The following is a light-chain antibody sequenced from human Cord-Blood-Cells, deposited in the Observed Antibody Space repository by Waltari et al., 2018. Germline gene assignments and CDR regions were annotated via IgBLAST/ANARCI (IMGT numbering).Light chain of an antibody. CDR3: SSYTSSSTYV. CDR2: NVS. Sequence: QSALTQPASVSGSPGQSITISCTGTSSDVGGYNYFSWYQQHPGKAPKLMIYNVSNPPSGVSIRFSSSKTGNTASLTISGLQAEDEADYYCSSYTSSSTYVFGTGTKVTVL. CDR1: SSDVGGYNY. J-gene: IGLJ1*01. V-gene: IGLV2-14*01.